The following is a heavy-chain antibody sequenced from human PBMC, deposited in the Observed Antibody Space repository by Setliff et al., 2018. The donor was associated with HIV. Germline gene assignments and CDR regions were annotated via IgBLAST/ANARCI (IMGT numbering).Heavy chain of an antibody. V-gene: IGHV4-39*01. D-gene: IGHD3-10*01. J-gene: IGHJ3*02. CDR2: IYYSGYT. CDR1: GGSISSDCCY. CDR3: ARRGTHGAFDI. Sequence: SETLSLTCSVSGGSISSDCCYWGWIRQPPGKGLEWIASIYYSGYTYSNPSLKSRVTISVETSKNQFSLKLNSVTAADTAVYYCARRGTHGAFDIWGQGTMVTVSS.